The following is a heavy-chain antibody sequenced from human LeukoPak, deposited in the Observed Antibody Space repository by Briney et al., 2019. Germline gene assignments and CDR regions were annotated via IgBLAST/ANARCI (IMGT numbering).Heavy chain of an antibody. CDR2: INWNGGST. Sequence: GGSLRLSCAASGFTFDDYGMSWVRQAPGKGLEWVSGINWNGGSTGYADSVKGRFTISRDNAKNSLYLQMNSLRAEDTAVYYCAKDGGHSSPTDYWGQGTLVTVSS. D-gene: IGHD6-13*01. J-gene: IGHJ4*02. CDR3: AKDGGHSSPTDY. V-gene: IGHV3-20*04. CDR1: GFTFDDYG.